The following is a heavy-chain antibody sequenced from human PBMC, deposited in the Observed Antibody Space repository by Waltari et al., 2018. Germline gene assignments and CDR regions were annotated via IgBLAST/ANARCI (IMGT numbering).Heavy chain of an antibody. CDR2: NNLAEIT. D-gene: IGHD6-19*01. CDR3: VTGPRDKWVGRYSGEFFHH. CDR1: GFSLSYYY. V-gene: IGHV4-34*02. J-gene: IGHJ1*01. Sequence: QVQLPQWGAGLLRPSETLSLTCPVHGFSLSYYYCTWIRQPRGQGLEWIGENNLAEITYYNPSLEGRVSIVLDKSKNQFSLHLLSVTAADTALYYGVTGPRDKWVGRYSGEFFHHWGPGTLVTVSS.